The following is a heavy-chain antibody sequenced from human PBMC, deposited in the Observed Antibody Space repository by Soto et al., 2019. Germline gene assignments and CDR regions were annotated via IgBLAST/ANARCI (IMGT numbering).Heavy chain of an antibody. Sequence: PSETLSLTCTVSGGSISSSSYYWGWIRQPPGKGLEWIGSIYYSGSTYYNPSLKSRVTISVDTSKNQFSLKLSSVTAADTAVYYCASSGAVAGTNWFDPWGQGTLVTVSS. D-gene: IGHD6-19*01. CDR3: ASSGAVAGTNWFDP. J-gene: IGHJ5*02. CDR1: GGSISSSSYY. V-gene: IGHV4-39*01. CDR2: IYYSGST.